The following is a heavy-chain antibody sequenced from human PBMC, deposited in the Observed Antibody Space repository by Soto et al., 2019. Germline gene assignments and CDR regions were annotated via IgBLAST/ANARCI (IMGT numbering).Heavy chain of an antibody. CDR3: ARDGVYAIHYSYGIDV. Sequence: GGSLRLSCAASGFTFSSYWMHWVRQAPGKGLVWVSRINSDGSSTSYADSVKGRFTISRDNAKNTLYLQMNSLRAEDTAVYYCARDGVYAIHYSYGIDVWGQGTMVTVSS. V-gene: IGHV3-74*01. D-gene: IGHD2-8*01. CDR1: GFTFSSYW. J-gene: IGHJ6*02. CDR2: INSDGSST.